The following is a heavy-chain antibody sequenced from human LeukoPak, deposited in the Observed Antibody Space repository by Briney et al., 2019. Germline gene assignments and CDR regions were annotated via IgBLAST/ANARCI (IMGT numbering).Heavy chain of an antibody. CDR2: MYYRGST. D-gene: IGHD4-17*01. Sequence: PSETLSLTCAVYGGSFSGYYWSWIRQPPGKGLEWIGSMYYRGSTYHNPSLKSRVTISVDTSKNQFSLKLSSVTAADTAVYYCARNNDYGDYGVFWFDPWGQGTLVTVSS. J-gene: IGHJ5*02. CDR3: ARNNDYGDYGVFWFDP. V-gene: IGHV4-34*01. CDR1: GGSFSGYY.